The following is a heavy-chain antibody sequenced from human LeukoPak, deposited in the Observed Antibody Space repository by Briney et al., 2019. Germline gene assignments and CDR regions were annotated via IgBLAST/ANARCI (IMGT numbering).Heavy chain of an antibody. J-gene: IGHJ4*02. CDR2: ISSSSSYI. D-gene: IGHD2-15*01. Sequence: GGSLRRSCAASGFTCSSYSMNWVRQAPGKGLEWVSSISSSSSYIYYADSVKGRFTISRDNAKNSLYLQMNSLRAEDTAVYYCARKVVAAQDYWGQGTLVTVSS. V-gene: IGHV3-21*01. CDR3: ARKVVAAQDY. CDR1: GFTCSSYS.